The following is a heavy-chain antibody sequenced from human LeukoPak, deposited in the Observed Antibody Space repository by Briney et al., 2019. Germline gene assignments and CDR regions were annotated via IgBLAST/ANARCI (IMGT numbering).Heavy chain of an antibody. CDR1: GFTFDDYA. CDR3: AKARDGLIGDAFDI. J-gene: IGHJ3*02. D-gene: IGHD5-24*01. CDR2: ISWNSGSI. V-gene: IGHV3-9*01. Sequence: GRSLRLSCAASGFTFDDYAMHWVRQAPGKGLEWVSGISWNSGSIGYADSVKGRFTISRDSAKNSLYLQMNSLRAEDTALYYCAKARDGLIGDAFDIWGQGTMVTVSS.